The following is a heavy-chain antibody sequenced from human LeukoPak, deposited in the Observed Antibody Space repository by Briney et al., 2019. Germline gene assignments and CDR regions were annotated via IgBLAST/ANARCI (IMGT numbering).Heavy chain of an antibody. CDR2: INPNSGGT. CDR1: GYTFTDYY. CDR3: ARDRSISGTNQRDDAFDI. J-gene: IGHJ3*02. V-gene: IGHV1-2*02. D-gene: IGHD1-7*01. Sequence: ASVKVSCKASGYTFTDYYIHLVRQAPGQGLEWMGWINPNSGGTDYAQKSQGRVTMTRDTSISTAYMELSRLRSDDTAVYYCARDRSISGTNQRDDAFDIWGQGTMVTVSS.